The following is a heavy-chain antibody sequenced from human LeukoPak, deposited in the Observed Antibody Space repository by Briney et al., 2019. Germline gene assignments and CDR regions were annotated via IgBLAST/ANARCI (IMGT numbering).Heavy chain of an antibody. CDR2: IYYSGST. D-gene: IGHD3-10*01. CDR3: AGLPTYYYGLDYFDY. V-gene: IGHV4-59*02. CDR1: GLTVSSNY. J-gene: IGHJ4*02. Sequence: GSLRLSCAASGLTVSSNYMSWIRQPPGKGLEWIGYIYYSGSTNYNPSLKSRVTISVDTSKNQFSLKLSSVTAADTAVYYCAGLPTYYYGLDYFDYWGQGTLVTVSS.